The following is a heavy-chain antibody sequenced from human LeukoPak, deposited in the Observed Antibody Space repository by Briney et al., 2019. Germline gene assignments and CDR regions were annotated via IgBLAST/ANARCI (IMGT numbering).Heavy chain of an antibody. D-gene: IGHD4-17*01. Sequence: PGGSLRLSCAASGFTFSSYAMSWVRQAPGKGLEWVSAISGSGGSTYYADSVKGRFTISRDNSKNTLYLQMNSLRAEDAAVYYCATPGGRGATVTPDYGMDVWGQGTTVTVSS. CDR2: ISGSGGST. CDR1: GFTFSSYA. J-gene: IGHJ6*02. CDR3: ATPGGRGATVTPDYGMDV. V-gene: IGHV3-23*01.